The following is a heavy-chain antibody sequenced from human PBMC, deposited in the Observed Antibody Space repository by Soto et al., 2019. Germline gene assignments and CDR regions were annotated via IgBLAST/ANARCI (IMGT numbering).Heavy chain of an antibody. CDR2: INQDGSEK. CDR3: GEDMSY. CDR1: GFTFSSYW. Sequence: GGSLRLSCAASGFTFSSYWMTWVRQAPGKGLEWVANINQDGSEKYYVDSVKGRFTISRDNAKNSLYLQLNSLRAEDTAVYYCGEDMSYWGQGTLVTVSS. V-gene: IGHV3-7*01. J-gene: IGHJ4*02.